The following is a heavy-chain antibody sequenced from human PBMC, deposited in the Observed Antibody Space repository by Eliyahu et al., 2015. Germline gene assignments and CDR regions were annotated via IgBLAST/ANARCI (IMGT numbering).Heavy chain of an antibody. CDR3: ARAVTNYYYFGMDV. V-gene: IGHV4-59*08. CDR1: GGSISTYY. D-gene: IGHD4-17*01. J-gene: IGHJ6*02. CDR2: IYYSXST. Sequence: QVQLQESGPGLVKPSETLSLTCTVSGGSISTYYWXWIRQPPGKGLEWIGYIYYSXSTNYNPSLKSRVTISVDTSKNQFSLKLSSVTAADTAVYYCARAVTNYYYFGMDVWGQGTTVTVSS.